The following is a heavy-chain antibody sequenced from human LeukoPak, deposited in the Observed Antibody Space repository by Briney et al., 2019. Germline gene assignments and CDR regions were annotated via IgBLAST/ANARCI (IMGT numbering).Heavy chain of an antibody. V-gene: IGHV3-7*01. CDR1: EFTFSSDW. Sequence: GGSLTLSCAASEFTFSSDWMSWVRQAPGKGLEWVASINQDGSEKYYVDSVKGRFTISRDNAKNSLYLQMNSLRGEDTAEYYCARAMNWGQGTLVTVSS. CDR2: INQDGSEK. D-gene: IGHD3-22*01. J-gene: IGHJ4*02. CDR3: ARAMN.